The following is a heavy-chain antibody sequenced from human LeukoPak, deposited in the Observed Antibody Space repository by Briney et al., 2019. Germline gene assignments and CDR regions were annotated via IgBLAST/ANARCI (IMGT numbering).Heavy chain of an antibody. CDR1: GYSFTSYW. Sequence: GESLKISCKGSGYSFTSYWIGWVRQMPGKGLEWMGIIYPGDSDTRYSPSFQGQVTISADKSISTAYLQWSSLKASDTAMYYCARSYYGSGSYSYYYMDVWGKGTTVTISS. CDR2: IYPGDSDT. CDR3: ARSYYGSGSYSYYYMDV. D-gene: IGHD3-10*01. J-gene: IGHJ6*03. V-gene: IGHV5-51*01.